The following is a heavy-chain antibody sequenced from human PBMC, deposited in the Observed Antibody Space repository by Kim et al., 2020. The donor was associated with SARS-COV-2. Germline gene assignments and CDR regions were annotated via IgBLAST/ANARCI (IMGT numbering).Heavy chain of an antibody. CDR1: GGSISSYY. CDR3: ARLSCSSTSCYSFDP. V-gene: IGHV4-59*08. Sequence: SETLSLTCTVSGGSISSYYWSWIRQPPGKGLEWIGYIYYSGSTNYNPSLKSRVTISVDTSKNQFSLKLSSVTGADTAVYYCARLSCSSTSCYSFDPWGQGTLVTVSS. D-gene: IGHD2-2*01. J-gene: IGHJ5*02. CDR2: IYYSGST.